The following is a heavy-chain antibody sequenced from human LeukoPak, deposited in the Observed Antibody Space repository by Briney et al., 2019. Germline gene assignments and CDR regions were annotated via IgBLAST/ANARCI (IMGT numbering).Heavy chain of an antibody. CDR3: ARRAYCSSTSCSGYYYMDV. CDR1: GHSFTSYW. D-gene: IGHD2-2*01. CDR2: IYPGDSDT. Sequence: GESLKISCKGSGHSFTSYWIGWVRQMPGKGLEWMGIIYPGDSDTRYSPSFQGQVTISADKSISTAYLQWSSLKASDTAMYYCARRAYCSSTSCSGYYYMDVWGKGTTVTVSS. J-gene: IGHJ6*03. V-gene: IGHV5-51*01.